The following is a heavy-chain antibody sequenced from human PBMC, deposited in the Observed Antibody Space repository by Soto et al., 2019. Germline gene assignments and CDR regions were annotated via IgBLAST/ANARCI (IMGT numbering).Heavy chain of an antibody. J-gene: IGHJ6*02. CDR3: ARDQSHVYHGLDV. CDR1: GASLRKSDYY. Sequence: QVQLQESGPGLVKPSQTLSLTCTVSGASLRKSDYYWSWIRQHPGKGLEWIGHIYYSGSTYYNPSLKSRVTISVDTSKNQFSLKVDSVTAADTAVYYCARDQSHVYHGLDVWGQGTTVTVSS. CDR2: IYYSGST. D-gene: IGHD3-10*02. V-gene: IGHV4-31*03.